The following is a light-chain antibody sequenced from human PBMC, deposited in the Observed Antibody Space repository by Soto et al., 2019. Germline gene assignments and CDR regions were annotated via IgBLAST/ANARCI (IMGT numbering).Light chain of an antibody. V-gene: IGKV3-20*01. Sequence: EIVLTQSPGTLSLSPGERASLSCRASQRISSGYLAWYQQKPGQAPRLLIYGASNRATDIPDRFSGRGSGTDFTLTISRLEPDDFATYYCQHYNSYSEAFGQGTKVELK. CDR2: GAS. J-gene: IGKJ1*01. CDR3: QHYNSYSEA. CDR1: QRISSGY.